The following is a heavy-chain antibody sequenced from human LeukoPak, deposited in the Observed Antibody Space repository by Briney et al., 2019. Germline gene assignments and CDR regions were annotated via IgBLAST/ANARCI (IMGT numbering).Heavy chain of an antibody. Sequence: GGSLRLSCAASGFTFSSYSMNWVRQAPGKGLEWVSAISGSGGSTYYADSVKGRFTISRDNSKNSLYLQMNSLRAEDTAVYYCARGSRFGEFVDYWGQGTLVTVSS. CDR2: ISGSGGST. CDR3: ARGSRFGEFVDY. D-gene: IGHD3-10*01. CDR1: GFTFSSYS. V-gene: IGHV3-23*01. J-gene: IGHJ4*02.